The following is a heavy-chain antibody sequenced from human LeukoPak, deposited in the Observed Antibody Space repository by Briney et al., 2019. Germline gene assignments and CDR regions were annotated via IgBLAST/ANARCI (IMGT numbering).Heavy chain of an antibody. V-gene: IGHV1-18*01. D-gene: IGHD4-11*01. CDR3: ASCLAGVYSDYVFELDY. CDR1: GYTFTSYG. CDR2: ISAYNGNT. J-gene: IGHJ4*02. Sequence: GASVKVSCKASGYTFTSYGISWVRQAPGQGLEWMGWISAYNGNTNYAQKLQGRVTMTTDTSTSTAYMELRGLRSDDTAVYYCASCLAGVYSDYVFELDYWGQGTLVTVSS.